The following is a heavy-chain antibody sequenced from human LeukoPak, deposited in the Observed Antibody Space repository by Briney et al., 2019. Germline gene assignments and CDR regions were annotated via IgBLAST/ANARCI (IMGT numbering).Heavy chain of an antibody. J-gene: IGHJ4*02. Sequence: GGPLRLSCAASGFTFSNYAMHWVRQAPGKGLEWVAVLSYDGSDKYYADSVKGRFAISRDNAKNSLYLQMNSLRDEDTAMYYCARAIYDSSGSGDYWGQGTLVTVSS. V-gene: IGHV3-30*09. D-gene: IGHD3-22*01. CDR1: GFTFSNYA. CDR3: ARAIYDSSGSGDY. CDR2: LSYDGSDK.